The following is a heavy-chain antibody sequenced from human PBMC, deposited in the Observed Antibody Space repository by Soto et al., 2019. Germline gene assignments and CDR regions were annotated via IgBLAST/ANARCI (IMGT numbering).Heavy chain of an antibody. D-gene: IGHD2-2*01. J-gene: IGHJ5*02. V-gene: IGHV4-30-4*01. Sequence: PSETLSLTCTVSGGSISSDDYYWSWIRQPPGKGLEWIGYIYYSGSTYYNPSLKSRVTISVDTSKNQFSLKLSSVTAADTAVYYCAVYCSSTSCYFNWFDPWGQGTLVTVSS. CDR3: AVYCSSTSCYFNWFDP. CDR1: GGSISSDDYY. CDR2: IYYSGST.